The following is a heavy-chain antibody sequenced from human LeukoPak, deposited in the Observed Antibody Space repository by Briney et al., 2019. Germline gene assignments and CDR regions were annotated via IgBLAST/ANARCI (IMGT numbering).Heavy chain of an antibody. CDR1: GYTFTGYD. Sequence: ASVKVSCKTSGYTFTGYDINWVRQAPGPGLKWMGWMKSNSGDTHFAQKFQGRLTMTRNTSISTAFMELSSLRSEDTAVYYCARGEYSSSWYPFDYWGQGSLVTVSS. V-gene: IGHV1-8*01. D-gene: IGHD6-13*01. J-gene: IGHJ4*02. CDR2: MKSNSGDT. CDR3: ARGEYSSSWYPFDY.